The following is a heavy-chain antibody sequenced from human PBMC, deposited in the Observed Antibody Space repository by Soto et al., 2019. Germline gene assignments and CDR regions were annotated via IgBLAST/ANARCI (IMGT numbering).Heavy chain of an antibody. V-gene: IGHV4-61*01. Sequence: WXTLSLTCTVSGASVSRATYYWNWLRQPPGKALEWIGSIYYSGSTNYNPSLRSRVIMSVDTSKNQFSLKLNSVTAADSAVYYCARTDNVGYYPYLGQGSLVTVAA. CDR1: GASVSRATYY. CDR2: IYYSGST. D-gene: IGHD3-3*01. J-gene: IGHJ4*02. CDR3: ARTDNVGYYPY.